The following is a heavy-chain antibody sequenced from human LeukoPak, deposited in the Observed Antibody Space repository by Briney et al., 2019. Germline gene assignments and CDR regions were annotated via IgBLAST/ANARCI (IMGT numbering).Heavy chain of an antibody. CDR1: GYIFTGYY. Sequence: ASVKVTCKASGYIFTGYYMHWVRQAPGQGLEWMGIINPSGGSTSYAQKFQGRVTMTRDTSTSTVYMELSSLRSEDTAVYYCARTYYDSSGYYYYNWFDPWGQGTLVTVSS. D-gene: IGHD3-22*01. V-gene: IGHV1-46*01. J-gene: IGHJ5*02. CDR2: INPSGGST. CDR3: ARTYYDSSGYYYYNWFDP.